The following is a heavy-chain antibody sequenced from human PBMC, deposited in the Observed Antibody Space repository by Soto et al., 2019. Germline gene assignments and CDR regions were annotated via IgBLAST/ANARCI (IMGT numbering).Heavy chain of an antibody. J-gene: IGHJ4*02. CDR1: GFTFSSNA. Sequence: GGSLRLSCAASGFTFSSNAMSGAGQAPGKGRSGAAAIRGSGGSTYYADSVKGRFTISRDNSKNTLYLQMNSLRAEDTAVYYCAKGKDVVVPAAWDDWGQGTLVTVSS. V-gene: IGHV3-23*01. CDR3: AKGKDVVVPAAWDD. CDR2: IRGSGGST. D-gene: IGHD2-2*01.